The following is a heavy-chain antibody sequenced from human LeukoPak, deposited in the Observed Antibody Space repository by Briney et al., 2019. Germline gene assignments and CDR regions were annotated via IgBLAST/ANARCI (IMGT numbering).Heavy chain of an antibody. CDR1: GFTFSSYS. CDR3: ARDPGIAVAGTWYFDY. Sequence: PGGPLRLSCAASGFTFSSYSMNWVRQAPGKGLEWVSSISSSSSYIYYADSVKGRFTISRDNAKNSLYLQMNSLRAEDTAVYYCARDPGIAVAGTWYFDYWGQGTLVTVSS. D-gene: IGHD6-19*01. V-gene: IGHV3-21*01. J-gene: IGHJ4*02. CDR2: ISSSSSYI.